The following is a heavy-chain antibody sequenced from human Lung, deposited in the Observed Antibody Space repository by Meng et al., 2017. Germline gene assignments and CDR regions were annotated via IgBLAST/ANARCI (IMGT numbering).Heavy chain of an antibody. V-gene: IGHV4-31*03. D-gene: IGHD1/OR15-1a*01. Sequence: QVQLQESGPGLVKPSQTISLTCTAPGDSIISGDHYWNWIRQHSGKGLEYIGSIYYTGSTHYSPSLQSRVTISVDTSKNQFSLQLSSVTAADTALYYCARGGNKTTMVPRWFDPWGQGTLVTVSS. CDR2: IYYTGST. J-gene: IGHJ5*02. CDR1: GDSIISGDHY. CDR3: ARGGNKTTMVPRWFDP.